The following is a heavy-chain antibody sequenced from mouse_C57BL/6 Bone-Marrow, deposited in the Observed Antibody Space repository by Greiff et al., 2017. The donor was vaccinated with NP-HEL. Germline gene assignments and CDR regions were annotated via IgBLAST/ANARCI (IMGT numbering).Heavy chain of an antibody. D-gene: IGHD2-5*01. Sequence: EVQLQQSGPELVKPGASVKMSCKASGYTFTDYNMHWVKQSHGKSLEWIGYINPNNGGTSYNQKFKGKATLTVNKSSSTAYMELRSLTSEDSAVYYCARGVYYSNYWGFAYWGQGTLVTVSA. V-gene: IGHV1-22*01. CDR2: INPNNGGT. J-gene: IGHJ3*01. CDR1: GYTFTDYN. CDR3: ARGVYYSNYWGFAY.